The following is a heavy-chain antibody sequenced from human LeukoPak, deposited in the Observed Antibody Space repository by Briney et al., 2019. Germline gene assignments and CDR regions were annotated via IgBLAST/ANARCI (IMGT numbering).Heavy chain of an antibody. Sequence: PGGSLRLSCAASGFTLSSFAMNWVRQAPGKGLEWVSAISGSGSSTFYADSVKGRFTISRDNSENTLYLQMNSLRAEDTAVYYCVKRTVNYPFDFWGQGTLLTVSS. CDR3: VKRTVNYPFDF. V-gene: IGHV3-23*01. CDR1: GFTLSSFA. D-gene: IGHD1-7*01. J-gene: IGHJ4*02. CDR2: ISGSGSST.